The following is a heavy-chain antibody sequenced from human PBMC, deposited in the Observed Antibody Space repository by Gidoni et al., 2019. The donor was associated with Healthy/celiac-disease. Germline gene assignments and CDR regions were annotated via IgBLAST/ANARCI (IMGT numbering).Heavy chain of an antibody. J-gene: IGHJ5*02. CDR1: GFTFSSYA. V-gene: IGHV3-23*01. CDR3: AKADCSGGSCYSSP. Sequence: EVQLLESGGGLVQPGGSLRLSCAASGFTFSSYAMSWVRQAPGKGLEWVSAISGSGGSTYYADSVKGRFTISRDNSKNTLYLQMNSRRAEDTAVYYCAKADCSGGSCYSSPWGQGTLVTVSS. CDR2: ISGSGGST. D-gene: IGHD2-15*01.